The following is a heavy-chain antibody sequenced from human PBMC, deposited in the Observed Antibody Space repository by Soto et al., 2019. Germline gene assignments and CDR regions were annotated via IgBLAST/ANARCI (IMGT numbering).Heavy chain of an antibody. D-gene: IGHD3-10*01. CDR3: LKAYLVWSRAQPYYPDY. CDR1: GFTFSNYA. V-gene: IGHV3-23*01. Sequence: EVQLLDSGGGLVQLGGSLRIFCAASGFTFSNYAMTWFRQGPEKGLEWVSGISGSGGRSYYADFVKGPFTMSRDNSKSTLYLSITGLRAENTSVYYCLKAYLVWSRAQPYYPDYCDQGPLVTVS. CDR2: ISGSGGRS. J-gene: IGHJ4*02.